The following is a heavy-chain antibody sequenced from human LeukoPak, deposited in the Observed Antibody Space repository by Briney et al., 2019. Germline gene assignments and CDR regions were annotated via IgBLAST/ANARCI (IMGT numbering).Heavy chain of an antibody. CDR1: GFTSSNYW. Sequence: GGSLRFSCAASGFTSSNYWMTWVRQAPGKGLEWVAHINQDGSEEHYMDSAKARFTISRDNAKNSLSLQMNSLRAEDTAVYYCVRYGGVSGYDLLDYWGQRTLVTVSS. D-gene: IGHD5-12*01. V-gene: IGHV3-7*01. J-gene: IGHJ4*02. CDR2: INQDGSEE. CDR3: VRYGGVSGYDLLDY.